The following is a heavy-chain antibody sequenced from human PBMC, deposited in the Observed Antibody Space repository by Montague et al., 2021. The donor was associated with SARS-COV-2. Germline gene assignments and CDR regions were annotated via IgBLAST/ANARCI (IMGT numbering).Heavy chain of an antibody. CDR2: IYPDGST. V-gene: IGHV3-53*01. J-gene: IGHJ4*02. D-gene: IGHD2-8*01. CDR3: ATSGAPNLGDS. CDR1: GFIVSNKY. Sequence: SLRLSCVASGFIVSNKYMSWVRQAAGKGLDWVSIIYPDGSTYYSDSLKGRFTISRDNSKNTLYLQMNDLEPEDTAVYYCATSGAPNLGDSWGQGTLVTVSS.